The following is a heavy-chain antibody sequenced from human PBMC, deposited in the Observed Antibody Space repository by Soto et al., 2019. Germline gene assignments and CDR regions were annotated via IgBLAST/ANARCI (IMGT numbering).Heavy chain of an antibody. CDR3: ARVRIRLHSYYFDY. Sequence: QVQLVQSGAEVKKPGSSVKVSCKASGGTFSSYTISWVRQAPGQGLEWMGRIIPILGIANYAQKFQGRVTITADKSTSTAYMELSSLRSEDTAVYYCARVRIRLHSYYFDYWGQGTLVTVSS. J-gene: IGHJ4*02. CDR1: GGTFSSYT. V-gene: IGHV1-69*02. D-gene: IGHD5-18*01. CDR2: IIPILGIA.